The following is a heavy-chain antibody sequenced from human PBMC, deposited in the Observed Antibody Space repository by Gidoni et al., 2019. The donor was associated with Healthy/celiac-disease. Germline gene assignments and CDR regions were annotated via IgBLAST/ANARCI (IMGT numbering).Heavy chain of an antibody. Sequence: QVQLVQSGAEVKKPGSSVKVSCKASGGTFSSYAISWVRQATGQGLEWMGGIIPIFGTANYAQKFQGRVTITADESTSTAYMELSSLRSEDTAVYYCARDFNAPSDYIWGSYRYPLGAFDIWGQGTMVTVSS. D-gene: IGHD3-16*02. CDR3: ARDFNAPSDYIWGSYRYPLGAFDI. V-gene: IGHV1-69*01. CDR1: GGTFSSYA. J-gene: IGHJ3*02. CDR2: IIPIFGTA.